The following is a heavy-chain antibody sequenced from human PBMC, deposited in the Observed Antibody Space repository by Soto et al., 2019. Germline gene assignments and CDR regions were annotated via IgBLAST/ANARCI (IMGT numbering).Heavy chain of an antibody. V-gene: IGHV4-34*01. CDR1: GGSFSGYY. CDR3: ARGLACSGGSCYSNFDY. D-gene: IGHD2-15*01. CDR2: INHSGST. J-gene: IGHJ4*02. Sequence: SETLSLTCAVYGGSFSGYYWSWIRQPPGKGLEWIGEINHSGSTNYNPSLKSRVTISVDTSKNQFSLKLSSVTAADTAVYYCARGLACSGGSCYSNFDYWGQGTLVTVSS.